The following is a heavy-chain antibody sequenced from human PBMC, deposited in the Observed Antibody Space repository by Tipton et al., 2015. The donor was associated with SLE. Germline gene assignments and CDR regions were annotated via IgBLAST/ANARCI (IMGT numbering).Heavy chain of an antibody. CDR2: ISGYNGDT. D-gene: IGHD2/OR15-2a*01. CDR1: GYTFTNYG. V-gene: IGHV1-18*01. Sequence: QVQLVQSGAEVKKPGASVKVSCKASGYTFTNYGISWVRQAPGQGLDWMGWISGYNGDTGYAQNFQGRVILTTDSSTGTAYMELRSLRSDDTAVYYCAREGLNEYYYYYGLAVWGQGTTVTVSS. J-gene: IGHJ6*02. CDR3: AREGLNEYYYYYGLAV.